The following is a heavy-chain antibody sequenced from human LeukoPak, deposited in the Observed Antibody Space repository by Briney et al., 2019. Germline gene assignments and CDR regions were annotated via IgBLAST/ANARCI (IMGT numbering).Heavy chain of an antibody. CDR3: AARKVRGVWFYLDY. Sequence: GGSLRLSCAASGFTVSAYAMAWVRQAPGKGLQWVSTIYDDNTYYADSVKGRFAISTDNSKNTLYLQMNSLRVEDTAVYFCAARKVRGVWFYLDYWGQGTLVTVSS. CDR1: GFTVSAYA. V-gene: IGHV3-23*01. J-gene: IGHJ4*02. CDR2: IYDDNT. D-gene: IGHD3-10*01.